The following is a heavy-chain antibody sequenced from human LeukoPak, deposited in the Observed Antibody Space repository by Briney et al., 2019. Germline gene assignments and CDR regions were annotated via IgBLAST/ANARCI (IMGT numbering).Heavy chain of an antibody. Sequence: GSVRVSCKASGYTFIHHYLHWVRQAPGQGLEWMRGIIPIFGTANYAQKLQGRVTMTTDTSTSTAYMELRSLRSDDTAVYYCARVEYSSSSEPILKPPPRYYNYMDVWGKGTTVTVSS. CDR1: GYTFIHHY. D-gene: IGHD6-6*01. CDR3: ARVEYSSSSEPILKPPPRYYNYMDV. CDR2: IIPIFGTA. V-gene: IGHV1-18*04. J-gene: IGHJ6*03.